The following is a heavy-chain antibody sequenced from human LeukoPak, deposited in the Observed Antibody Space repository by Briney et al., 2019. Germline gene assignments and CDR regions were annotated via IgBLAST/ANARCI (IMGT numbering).Heavy chain of an antibody. J-gene: IGHJ3*02. CDR1: GYTFSDYY. V-gene: IGHV3-11*01. D-gene: IGHD5-24*01. CDR3: VSGGRDGNNWAAFDI. Sequence: GGSLRLSCGVSGYTFSDYYMTWIRQAPGKGLEWVSYISTSGSTIYYGDSVKGRFTISRDNAKNSLYLQMNSLRAEDTAVYYCVSGGRDGNNWAAFDIWAKGKWSPSLQ. CDR2: ISTSGSTI.